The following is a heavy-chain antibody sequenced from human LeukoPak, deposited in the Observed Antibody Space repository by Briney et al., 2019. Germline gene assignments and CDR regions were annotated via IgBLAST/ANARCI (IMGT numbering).Heavy chain of an antibody. V-gene: IGHV3-23*01. CDR3: AKDNYDSSGYHSAFDY. Sequence: GGSLRLSCAASGFTFSSYAMSWVRQAPGKGLEWVSAISGSGGSTYYADSVKGRFTISRDNSKNTLYLQMNSLRAEDTAVYYCAKDNYDSSGYHSAFDYSGQGTLVTVSS. CDR2: ISGSGGST. CDR1: GFTFSSYA. J-gene: IGHJ4*02. D-gene: IGHD3-22*01.